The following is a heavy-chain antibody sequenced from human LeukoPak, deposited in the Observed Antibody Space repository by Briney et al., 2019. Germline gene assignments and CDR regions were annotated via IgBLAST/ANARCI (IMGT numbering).Heavy chain of an antibody. CDR3: AKYTGDYYDSSGYQYYFDY. Sequence: GGSLRPSGAPPEIFSSAYGMHWVRQPQGRGRGWVAFIRYDGISKYYADSVKGRFTISRDNSKNTLYLQMNSLRAEDTAVYYCAKYTGDYYDSSGYQYYFDYWGQGTLVTVSS. J-gene: IGHJ4*02. D-gene: IGHD3-22*01. V-gene: IGHV3-30*02. CDR1: EIFSSAYG. CDR2: IRYDGISK.